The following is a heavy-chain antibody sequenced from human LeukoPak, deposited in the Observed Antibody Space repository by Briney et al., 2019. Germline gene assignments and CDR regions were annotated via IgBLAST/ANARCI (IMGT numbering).Heavy chain of an antibody. CDR2: IYYSGST. CDR1: GGSISSYY. CDR3: GYDSSGYYYAVY. V-gene: IGHV4-59*01. D-gene: IGHD3-22*01. J-gene: IGHJ4*02. Sequence: SETLSLTCTVSGGSISSYYWSWIRQPPGKGLEWIGYIYYSGSTNYNPSLKSRVTISVDTSKNQFSLKLSSVTAADTAVYYCGYDSSGYYYAVYWGQGTLVTVSS.